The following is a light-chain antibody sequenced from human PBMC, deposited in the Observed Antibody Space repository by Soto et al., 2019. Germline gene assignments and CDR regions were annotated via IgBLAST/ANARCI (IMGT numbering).Light chain of an antibody. J-gene: IGLJ2*01. CDR2: DVS. CDR1: SSDVGGYNY. V-gene: IGLV2-14*01. CDR3: SSYTSSSTLYVV. Sequence: QSALTQPASVSGSPGQSITISCTGTSSDVGGYNYVSWYQQHPGQAPKLMIYDVSNRPSGVSNRFSGSKSGNTASLTISGLQAEDEAEYYCSSYTSSSTLYVVFGGGTQLTVL.